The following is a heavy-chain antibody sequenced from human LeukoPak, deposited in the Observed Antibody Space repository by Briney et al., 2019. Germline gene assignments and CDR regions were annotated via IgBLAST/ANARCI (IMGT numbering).Heavy chain of an antibody. D-gene: IGHD5-12*01. CDR2: IRYDGKNTK. V-gene: IGHV3-30*02. CDR3: ARCWGYSGYDSLMGGHSYGYLVGGLDY. CDR1: GFSFRNYG. Sequence: GGSLRLSCAASGFSFRNYGMHWVRRAPGKGLEWVAFIRYDGKNTKYHVDSVKGRFTISRDNANNSLYLQMNSLRAEDTAVYYCARCWGYSGYDSLMGGHSYGYLVGGLDYWGQGSLLSVSS. J-gene: IGHJ4*02.